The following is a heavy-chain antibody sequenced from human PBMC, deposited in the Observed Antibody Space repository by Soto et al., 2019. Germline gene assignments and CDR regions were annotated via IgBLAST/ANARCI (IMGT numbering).Heavy chain of an antibody. CDR1: GFTFSSYG. Sequence: QVQLVESGGGVVQPGRSLRLSCAASGFTFSSYGMHWVRQAPGKGLEWVAVIWYDGSNKYYADSVKGRFTISRDNSKITLYLQINSLRAEQTAVYFCASAPTPPRWGIAVSQGRNYYDYRIVGGKGTTVTVSS. CDR2: IWYDGSNK. CDR3: ASAPTPPRWGIAVSQGRNYYDYRIV. D-gene: IGHD6-19*01. J-gene: IGHJ6*03. V-gene: IGHV3-33*01.